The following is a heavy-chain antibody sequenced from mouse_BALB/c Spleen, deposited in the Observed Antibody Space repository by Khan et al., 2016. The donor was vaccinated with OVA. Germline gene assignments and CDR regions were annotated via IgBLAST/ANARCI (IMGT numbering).Heavy chain of an antibody. CDR3: ARKVYYDYGPFRY. CDR2: INYSGNT. Sequence: EVQLQESGPGLVKPSRSLSLTCTVTGYSITSEYAWNWIRQFPGNKLEWMGYINYSGNTRSNPSLKSRTSITRDTSKNQFFLHLNSVTTEDTATYFCARKVYYDYGPFRYWGQGTLVTVSA. CDR1: GYSITSEYA. J-gene: IGHJ3*02. V-gene: IGHV3-2*02. D-gene: IGHD2-4*01.